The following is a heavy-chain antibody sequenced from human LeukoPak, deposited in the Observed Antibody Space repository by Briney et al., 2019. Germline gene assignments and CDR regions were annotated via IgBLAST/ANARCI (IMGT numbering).Heavy chain of an antibody. D-gene: IGHD3-22*01. CDR3: ARDYYDSSGYYCGLDY. V-gene: IGHV3-66*01. J-gene: IGHJ4*02. Sequence: SGGSLRLSCAASGFTVSSNYMSWVRQAPGKGLEWVSVIYSGGSTYYADSVKGRFTISRDNSKNTLYLQMNSLRAEDTAVYYCARDYYDSSGYYCGLDYWGQGTLVTVSS. CDR1: GFTVSSNY. CDR2: IYSGGST.